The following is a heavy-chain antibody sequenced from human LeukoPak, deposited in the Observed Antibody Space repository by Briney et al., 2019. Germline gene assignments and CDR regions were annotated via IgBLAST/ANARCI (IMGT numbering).Heavy chain of an antibody. CDR1: GGSFSGYY. D-gene: IGHD3-16*01. CDR2: IYTSGST. V-gene: IGHV4-4*07. J-gene: IGHJ4*02. CDR3: ARDPTSSLRLYDYVWGRPV. Sequence: PSETLSLTCAVYGGSFSGYYWSWIRQPAGKGLEWIGRIYTSGSTNYNPSLKSRVTISVDTSKNQFSLKLSSVTAADTAVYYCARDPTSSLRLYDYVWGRPVWGQGTLVTVSS.